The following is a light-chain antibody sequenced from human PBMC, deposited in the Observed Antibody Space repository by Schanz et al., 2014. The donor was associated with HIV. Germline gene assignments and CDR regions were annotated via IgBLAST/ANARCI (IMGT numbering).Light chain of an antibody. CDR1: QSLVRSDGNTY. Sequence: EIVLTQTPLSSPVTLGQPASISCRSSQSLVRSDGNTYLSWLHQRPGQPPRLLIYKIFHRFSGVPDRFSGSGAGTDFTLKISRVEAEDVGVYYCMQATQFPPLTFGGGTKLEIK. CDR2: KIF. CDR3: MQATQFPPLT. J-gene: IGKJ4*01. V-gene: IGKV2-24*01.